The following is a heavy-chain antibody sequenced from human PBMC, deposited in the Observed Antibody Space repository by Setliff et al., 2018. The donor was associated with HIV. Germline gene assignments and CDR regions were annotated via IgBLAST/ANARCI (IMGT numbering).Heavy chain of an antibody. CDR3: ASPDENNSGPDC. CDR2: IDPNTGAT. Sequence: AASVKVSCKPSGFTFTGYYLHWVRQAPGQGLEWMGWIDPNTGATNFEQKFQDRVSMTRDTSIPTVYMVLNRLRPGDTAVYYCASPDENNSGPDCWGQGTLVTVSS. V-gene: IGHV1-2*02. CDR1: GFTFTGYY. D-gene: IGHD1-1*01. J-gene: IGHJ4*02.